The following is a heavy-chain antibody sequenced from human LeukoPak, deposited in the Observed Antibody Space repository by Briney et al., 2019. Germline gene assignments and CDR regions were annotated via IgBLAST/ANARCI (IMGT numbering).Heavy chain of an antibody. D-gene: IGHD6-19*01. J-gene: IGHJ4*02. CDR3: EAGHFHY. Sequence: GGSLRLSCSASGFTFSKYNMHWVRQAPGKGLEYVSAITDIGDRTYYVDSVRGRFTISRDNSKNTLYLQMSSLRPEDTAVYYCEAGHFHYWGQGTLVTVSS. CDR2: ITDIGDRT. CDR1: GFTFSKYN. V-gene: IGHV3-64*03.